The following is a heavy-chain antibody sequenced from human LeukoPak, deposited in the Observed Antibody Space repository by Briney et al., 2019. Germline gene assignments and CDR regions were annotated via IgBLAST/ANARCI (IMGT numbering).Heavy chain of an antibody. Sequence: GASVKVSCKASGYAFTSYGISWVRQAPGQGLEWMGGIIPIFGTANYAQKFQGRVTITADESTSTAYMELSSLRSEDTAVYYCARGGGAAADYSYYYMDVWGKGTTVTVSS. D-gene: IGHD6-13*01. V-gene: IGHV1-69*13. J-gene: IGHJ6*03. CDR1: GYAFTSYG. CDR2: IIPIFGTA. CDR3: ARGGGAAADYSYYYMDV.